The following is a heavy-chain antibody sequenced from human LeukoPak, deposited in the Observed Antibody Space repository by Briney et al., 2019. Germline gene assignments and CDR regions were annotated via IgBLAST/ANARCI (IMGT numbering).Heavy chain of an antibody. CDR3: VTGQLLRLEYFFDY. D-gene: IGHD2-21*01. J-gene: IGHJ4*02. CDR2: ISSGGSTI. Sequence: GGSLRLSCAASGFTFSNNEMSWVRQAPGKGLEWVSYISSGGSTIYYADSVKGRFTISSDNAKNSLYLQMNSLRAEDTAVYYCVTGQLLRLEYFFDYWGQGTLVTVSS. V-gene: IGHV3-48*03. CDR1: GFTFSNNE.